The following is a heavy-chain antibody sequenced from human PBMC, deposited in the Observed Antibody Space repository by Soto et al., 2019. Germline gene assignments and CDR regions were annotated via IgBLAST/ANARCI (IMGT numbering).Heavy chain of an antibody. CDR1: GFTFSSYG. V-gene: IGHV3-30*18. CDR2: ISYDGSNK. CDR3: AKGMAQGDAFDI. Sequence: QVQLVESGGGVVQPGRSLRLSCAASGFTFSSYGMHWVRQAPGKGLEWVAVISYDGSNKYYADSVKGRFTISRDNSKNTLSLQMNSLRAEDTAVYYCAKGMAQGDAFDIWGQGTMVTVSS. J-gene: IGHJ3*02.